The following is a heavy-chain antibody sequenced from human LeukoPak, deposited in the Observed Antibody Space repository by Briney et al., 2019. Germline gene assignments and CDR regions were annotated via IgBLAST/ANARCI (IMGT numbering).Heavy chain of an antibody. Sequence: GGSLRLSCAASGFTFSSYAMSWVRQAPGKGLEWASTISGSGDTTYYADSVKGRFTISRDNSKNTLYLQMNSLRAEDTAVYYCPFMFRGVYYMDVWGKGTTVTVSS. D-gene: IGHD3-10*01. CDR2: ISGSGDTT. CDR1: GFTFSSYA. J-gene: IGHJ6*03. CDR3: PFMFRGVYYMDV. V-gene: IGHV3-23*01.